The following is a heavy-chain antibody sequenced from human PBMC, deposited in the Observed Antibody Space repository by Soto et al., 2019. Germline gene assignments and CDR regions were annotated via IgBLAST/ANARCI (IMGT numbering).Heavy chain of an antibody. CDR1: GGSFSGYH. D-gene: IGHD2-2*01. V-gene: IGHV4-34*01. CDR2: INDSGSS. CDR3: ARKLRYCSSSSCEIPYYFDF. Sequence: SETLSLTCAVYGGSFSGYHWSWIRQPPGKGLEWIGEINDSGSSNYNPALKSRVIISVDASRNQFSLRLSSVTAADTAVYYCARKLRYCSSSSCEIPYYFDFWGQGTPVTVSS. J-gene: IGHJ4*02.